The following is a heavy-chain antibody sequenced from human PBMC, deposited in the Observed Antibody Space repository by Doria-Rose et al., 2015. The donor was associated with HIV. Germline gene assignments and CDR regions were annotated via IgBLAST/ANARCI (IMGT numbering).Heavy chain of an antibody. CDR1: GGSFNAYY. Sequence: QVQLQQWGAGLLKPSETLSLTCAVYGGSFNAYYWTWIRQPPGKGLERIGEINHLEDTSYNPSLNSRVTISIDTSKNQFSLNLTSVTAADTAVYYCARSGGRITDYWGREPWSPSPQ. J-gene: IGHJ4*02. CDR2: INHLEDT. V-gene: IGHV4-34*01. CDR3: ARSGGRITDY.